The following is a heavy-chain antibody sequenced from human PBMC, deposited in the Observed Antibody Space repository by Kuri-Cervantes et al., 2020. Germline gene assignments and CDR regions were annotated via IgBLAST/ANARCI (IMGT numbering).Heavy chain of an antibody. CDR3: ARSKSEVTHAGY. J-gene: IGHJ4*02. D-gene: IGHD1-14*01. CDR2: ISYDGSNK. Sequence: GGSLRLSCAASGFTFSSYAMHWVRQAPGKGLEWVAVISYDGSNKYYAYSVKGRFTISRDNSKNTLYLQMNSLRAEDTAVYYCARSKSEVTHAGYWGQGTLVTVSS. CDR1: GFTFSSYA. V-gene: IGHV3-30*01.